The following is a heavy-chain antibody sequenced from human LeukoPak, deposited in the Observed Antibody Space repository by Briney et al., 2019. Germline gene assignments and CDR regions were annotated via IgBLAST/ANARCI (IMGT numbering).Heavy chain of an antibody. CDR2: ISTRNGNT. Sequence: GASVKVSCKASGYXFSNSGICWVRQAPGQGHEWMGWISTRNGNTQYAQKVQGRVTMTTDTSTSTVYMEMTSLRSDDTAVYYCATLFGSSSSYWGQGTLVTVSS. J-gene: IGHJ4*02. D-gene: IGHD6-6*01. CDR1: GYXFSNSG. CDR3: ATLFGSSSSY. V-gene: IGHV1-18*01.